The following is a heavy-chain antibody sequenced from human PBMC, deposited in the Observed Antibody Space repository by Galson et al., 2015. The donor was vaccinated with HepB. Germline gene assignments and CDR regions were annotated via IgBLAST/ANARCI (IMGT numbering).Heavy chain of an antibody. CDR3: ARGALGSSSDFDP. Sequence: SETLSLTCAVSGDSISGFNWWSWVRQPPGKGLEWIGEIYHTGTTNYNPSLKSRVTISVDKSKNQISLRLNSVTAADTAVYYCARGALGSSSDFDPWGQGTLVIVSS. CDR1: GDSISGFNW. D-gene: IGHD6-13*01. V-gene: IGHV4-4*02. CDR2: IYHTGTT. J-gene: IGHJ5*02.